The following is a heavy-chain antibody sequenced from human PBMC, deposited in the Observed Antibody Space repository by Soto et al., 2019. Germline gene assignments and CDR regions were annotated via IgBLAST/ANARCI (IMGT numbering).Heavy chain of an antibody. CDR3: ARGRNGDY. CDR1: GYTFTSYG. Sequence: QVHLVQSGAEVKKPGASVKVSCKGSGYTFTSYGITWVRQAPGQGLEWMGWISAHNGSTDYAQKLQGRVTVTRDTATSTAYMELMSLRSDDTAVYYCARGRNGDYWGQGAGVTVSS. D-gene: IGHD1-1*01. J-gene: IGHJ4*02. V-gene: IGHV1-18*01. CDR2: ISAHNGST.